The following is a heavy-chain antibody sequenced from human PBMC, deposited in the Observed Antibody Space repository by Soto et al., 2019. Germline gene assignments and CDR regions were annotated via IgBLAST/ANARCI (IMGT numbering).Heavy chain of an antibody. D-gene: IGHD3-9*01. CDR3: ASNVLRYFDWSPNMDV. V-gene: IGHV3-66*01. CDR2: IYSGGST. Sequence: PGGSLRLSCAASGFTVSSNYMSWVRQAPGKGLEWVSVIYSGGSTYYADSVKGRFTISRDNSKNTLYLQMNSLRAEDTAVYYCASNVLRYFDWSPNMDVWGKGTTVTVSS. CDR1: GFTVSSNY. J-gene: IGHJ6*03.